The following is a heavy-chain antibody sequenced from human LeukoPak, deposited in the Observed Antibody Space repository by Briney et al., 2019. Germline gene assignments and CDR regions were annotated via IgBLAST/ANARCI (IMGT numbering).Heavy chain of an antibody. J-gene: IGHJ3*02. CDR3: ASVSGWVIDAFDI. V-gene: IGHV4-34*01. D-gene: IGHD6-19*01. CDR2: INHSGST. CDR1: GFTFSSYE. Sequence: GSLRLSCAASGFTFSSYEMNWIRQPPGKGLEWIGEINHSGSTNYNPSLKSRVTISLDTSKNQFSLKLSSVTAADTAVYYCASVSGWVIDAFDIWGQGTMVTVSS.